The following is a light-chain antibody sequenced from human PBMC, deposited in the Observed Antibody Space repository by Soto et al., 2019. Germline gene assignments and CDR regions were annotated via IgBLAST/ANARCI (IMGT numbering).Light chain of an antibody. CDR2: GAS. V-gene: IGKV3-20*01. J-gene: IGKJ4*01. CDR3: QQYGSSPLT. CDR1: QSVSSSY. Sequence: EIVLTQSPGTLSLSPGERATLSCRASQSVSSSYLAWDQQKPGQAPRLLIYGASSRVTGIPDRFTGSGSVTDFTLTISRLEPEDCAGYSCQQYGSSPLTFGGGTKVEIK.